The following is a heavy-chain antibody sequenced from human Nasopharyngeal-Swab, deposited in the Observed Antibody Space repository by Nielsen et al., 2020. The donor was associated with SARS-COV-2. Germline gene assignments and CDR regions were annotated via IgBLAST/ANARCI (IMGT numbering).Heavy chain of an antibody. J-gene: IGHJ4*02. CDR3: ARPAGGGYFDY. V-gene: IGHV5-51*01. D-gene: IGHD3-16*01. CDR2: IYPGDSDT. Sequence: HIPVKFLDWMGIIYPGDSDTRYSPSFQGQVTISADKSISTAYLQWSSLKASDTAMYYCARPAGGGYFDYWGQGTLVTVSS.